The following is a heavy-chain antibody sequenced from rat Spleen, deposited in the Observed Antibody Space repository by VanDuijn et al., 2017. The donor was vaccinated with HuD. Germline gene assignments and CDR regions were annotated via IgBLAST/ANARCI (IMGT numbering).Heavy chain of an antibody. J-gene: IGHJ2*01. V-gene: IGHV5-19*01. CDR2: ISPTGAIT. CDR3: TTVGRTGY. D-gene: IGHD4-1*01. Sequence: EVQLVESGGGLAQPGRSLKLSCAASGFTFSNYGMHWIRQAPTKGLEWVASISPTGAITNYRDSVKGRFIVSRDNAKSTLYLQMDSLTSEDTATYYCTTVGRTGYRGQGVTVTVSS. CDR1: GFTFSNYG.